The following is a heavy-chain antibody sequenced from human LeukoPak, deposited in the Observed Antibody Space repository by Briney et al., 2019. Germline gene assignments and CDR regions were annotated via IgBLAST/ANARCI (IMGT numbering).Heavy chain of an antibody. J-gene: IGHJ4*02. CDR1: GYTFTGYY. CDR2: INPKSGGT. V-gene: IGHV1-2*02. Sequence: ASVKVSCKASGYTFTGYYMHWVRQAPGQGLEWMGWINPKSGGTNYAQKFQGRVTMTRDTSISTAYMELSRLRSDGTAVYYCARCGGSGYYYLDYWGQGTLVTVSS. CDR3: ARCGGSGYYYLDY. D-gene: IGHD3-22*01.